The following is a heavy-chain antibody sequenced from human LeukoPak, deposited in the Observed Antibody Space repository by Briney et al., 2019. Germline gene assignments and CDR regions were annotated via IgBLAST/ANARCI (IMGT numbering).Heavy chain of an antibody. CDR1: GFTFNDYA. Sequence: GGSLRLSCAASGFTFNDYAMHWVRQAPGKGLEWVSGIFGKNGAKGHADSVKGRFTISRDNANNSLYLQMNSLRPDDTALYYCTYDNTPGGLEYWGQGTLVTVSS. J-gene: IGHJ4*02. CDR3: TYDNTPGGLEY. V-gene: IGHV3-9*01. CDR2: IFGKNGAK. D-gene: IGHD2-8*02.